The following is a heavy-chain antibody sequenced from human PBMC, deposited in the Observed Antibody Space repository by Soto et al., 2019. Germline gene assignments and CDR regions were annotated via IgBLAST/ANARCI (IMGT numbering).Heavy chain of an antibody. CDR2: ISGSGGST. CDR3: AKLYYYDSSGYYFFVDYFDY. Sequence: GGSLRLSCAASGFTFSSYAMSWARQAPGKGQEWVSAISGSGGSTYYADSVKGRFTISRDNSMSTLYMQMNILRDEDTAVYYCAKLYYYDSSGYYFFVDYFDYWGQGTLITVSS. CDR1: GFTFSSYA. J-gene: IGHJ4*02. D-gene: IGHD3-22*01. V-gene: IGHV3-23*01.